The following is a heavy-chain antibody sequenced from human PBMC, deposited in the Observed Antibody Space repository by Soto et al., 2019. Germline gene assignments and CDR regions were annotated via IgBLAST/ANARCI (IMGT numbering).Heavy chain of an antibody. J-gene: IGHJ4*02. V-gene: IGHV3-74*01. Sequence: EVQLVESGGGLVQPGGSLRLSCAGSGFTFSNYWRHWVRQAPGKGLEWVSRIDHDGPTDYADSVRGRFTISRDNAENTLYLQMNSLIPEDTAVYYCVRDSHGDYWGQGTLVTVSS. CDR2: IDHDGPT. CDR3: VRDSHGDY. CDR1: GFTFSNYW.